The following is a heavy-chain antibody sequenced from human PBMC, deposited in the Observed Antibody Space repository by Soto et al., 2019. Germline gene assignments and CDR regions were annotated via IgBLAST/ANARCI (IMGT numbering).Heavy chain of an antibody. CDR2: IYPGDHET. J-gene: IGHJ4*02. V-gene: IGHV5-51*01. D-gene: IGHD6-13*01. CDR3: ARSPRSSPYFDY. CDR1: GYTFSNFW. Sequence: GESLKISCQCSGYTFSNFWIGWVRQLPGKGLEWMGIIYPGDHETRYSPSFHGKVTISADKSINTSYLQWHSLEASDTAFYFCARSPRSSPYFDYWGQGALVTFSS.